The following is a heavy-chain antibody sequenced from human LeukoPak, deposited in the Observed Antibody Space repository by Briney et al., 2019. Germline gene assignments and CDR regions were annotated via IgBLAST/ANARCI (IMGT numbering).Heavy chain of an antibody. D-gene: IGHD3-22*01. CDR3: ARTSSGYYFLVY. Sequence: ASVKVSCKASGYTFTSYDINWVRQATGQGLEWMGWMNPNSDNTGYAQKFQGRVTMTRNTSISTAYMELSSLRSEDTAVYYCARTSSGYYFLVYWGQGTLVTVSS. J-gene: IGHJ4*02. V-gene: IGHV1-8*01. CDR1: GYTFTSYD. CDR2: MNPNSDNT.